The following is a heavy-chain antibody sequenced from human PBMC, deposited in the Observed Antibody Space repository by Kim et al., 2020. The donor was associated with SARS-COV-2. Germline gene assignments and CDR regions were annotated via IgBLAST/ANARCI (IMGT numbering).Heavy chain of an antibody. D-gene: IGHD3-3*01. V-gene: IGHV4-31*03. Sequence: SETLSLTCTVSGGSISSGGYYWSWIRQHPGKGLEWIGYIYYSGSTYYNPSLKSRVTISVDTSKNQFSLKLSSVTAADTAVYYCASTDEIRYYDFWSGPFDPWGQGTLVTVSS. CDR1: GGSISSGGYY. CDR2: IYYSGST. J-gene: IGHJ5*02. CDR3: ASTDEIRYYDFWSGPFDP.